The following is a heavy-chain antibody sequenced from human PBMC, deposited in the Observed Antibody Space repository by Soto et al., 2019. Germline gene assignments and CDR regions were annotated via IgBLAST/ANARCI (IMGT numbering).Heavy chain of an antibody. CDR1: GGSISSYY. Sequence: PSETLSLTCTVSGGSISSYYWSWIRQPPGKGLEWIGYIYYSGSTNYNPSLKSRVTISVDTSKNQFSLKLSSVTAADTAVYYCAGHPYDILTPDYWGQGTLVTVSS. D-gene: IGHD3-9*01. CDR2: IYYSGST. CDR3: AGHPYDILTPDY. J-gene: IGHJ4*02. V-gene: IGHV4-59*08.